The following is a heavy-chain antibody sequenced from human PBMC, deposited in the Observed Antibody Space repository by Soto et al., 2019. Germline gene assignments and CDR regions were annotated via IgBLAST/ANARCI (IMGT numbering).Heavy chain of an antibody. CDR3: ARDFAVAGPDY. Sequence: QVQLVESGGGVVQPGRSLRLSCAASGFIFTSYGMHWVRQAPGKGLEWVALIWYDGSTKYYADSVKGRFTISSDNIKNMVFLQMNSLRAEDTAVYYCARDFAVAGPDYWGKGTLVTVSS. D-gene: IGHD6-19*01. CDR2: IWYDGSTK. J-gene: IGHJ4*02. CDR1: GFIFTSYG. V-gene: IGHV3-33*01.